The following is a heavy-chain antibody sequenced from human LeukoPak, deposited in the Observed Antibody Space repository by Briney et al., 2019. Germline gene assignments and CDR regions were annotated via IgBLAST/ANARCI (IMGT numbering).Heavy chain of an antibody. J-gene: IGHJ3*02. Sequence: GASGELSCKPSGPTFTAYYTLSGRQAPRQHLKWMRGIKPVSGGTSSEQKFQGRVTMTRDTSISTTYMELSGLRADDTAVYYCGRGYFCSSECYGHGYDIWGQGTMVTVSS. CDR1: GPTFTAYY. CDR3: GRGYFCSSECYGHGYDI. D-gene: IGHD2-21*01. CDR2: IKPVSGGT. V-gene: IGHV1-2*02.